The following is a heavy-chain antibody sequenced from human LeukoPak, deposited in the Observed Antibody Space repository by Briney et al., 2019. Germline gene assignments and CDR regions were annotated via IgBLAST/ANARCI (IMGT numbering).Heavy chain of an antibody. CDR1: GYTFTTYG. Sequence: ASVKVSCKASGYTFTTYGISRVRQAPGPGLEWMGWISAYNGDTNYAQRLQGRVTMTTDTSTSTAYMEPRSLRSDDTAVYYCARILYYDSSGPPDYWGQGTLVTVSS. CDR3: ARILYYDSSGPPDY. V-gene: IGHV1-18*01. J-gene: IGHJ4*02. D-gene: IGHD3-22*01. CDR2: ISAYNGDT.